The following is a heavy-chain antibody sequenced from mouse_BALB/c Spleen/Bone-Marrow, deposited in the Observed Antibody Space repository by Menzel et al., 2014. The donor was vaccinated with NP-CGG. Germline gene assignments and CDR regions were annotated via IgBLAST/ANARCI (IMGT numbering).Heavy chain of an antibody. J-gene: IGHJ4*01. CDR2: INPGSGGA. CDR1: GYAFTSYL. V-gene: IGHV1-54*01. D-gene: IGHD2-1*01. Sequence: QVQLQQSGAELVRPGTSVKVSCKASGYAFTSYLIEWIKQRPGQGLEWIGVINPGSGGANYNEKFKGKATLTADKSSSTAYMQLSSLTSDDSAVYFCARGDLYYGNLYAMDYWGQGTSVTVSS. CDR3: ARGDLYYGNLYAMDY.